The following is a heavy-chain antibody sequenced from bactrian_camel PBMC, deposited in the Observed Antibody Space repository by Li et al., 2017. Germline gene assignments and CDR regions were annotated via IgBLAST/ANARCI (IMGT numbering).Heavy chain of an antibody. Sequence: HVQLVESGGGSVQAGGSLRLACTASGFTLDDSDTGWYRQAPGHECEMVSRISKGGKTHYADSVKGRFTISQDNAQNTLYLQMDSLKPEDTAVYYCAADMGPMGRGRLCSSYLYEYNYWGQGTQVTVS. CDR2: ISKGGKT. V-gene: IGHV3S55*01. D-gene: IGHD4*01. CDR3: AADMGPMGRGRLCSSYLYEYNY. J-gene: IGHJ4*01. CDR1: GFTLDDSD.